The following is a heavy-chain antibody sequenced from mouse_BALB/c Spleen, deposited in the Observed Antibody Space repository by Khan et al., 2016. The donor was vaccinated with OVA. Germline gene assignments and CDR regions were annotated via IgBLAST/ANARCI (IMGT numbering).Heavy chain of an antibody. Sequence: VQLQQSGPEVVKPGASVKISCKASGYTFTDYNVDWVKQRHGKSLEWIGYFFPNSGGSGYNPKFKTKAKLTVDISSSTAYMDLRNLTSDDSAVYYCVRSGYGSFAFWGQGTLVTVSA. CDR2: FFPNSGGS. V-gene: IGHV1S29*02. CDR3: VRSGYGSFAF. D-gene: IGHD1-2*01. J-gene: IGHJ3*01. CDR1: GYTFTDYN.